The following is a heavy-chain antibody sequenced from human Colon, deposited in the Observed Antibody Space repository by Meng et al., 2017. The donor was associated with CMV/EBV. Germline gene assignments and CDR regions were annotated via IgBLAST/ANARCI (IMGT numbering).Heavy chain of an antibody. CDR3: ARTYY. Sequence: GESLKISCAASGFNFFSYEMNWVRQAPGKGLEWVSYISSRGTTIYYADSVKGRFTISRDNAKNSLYLQMNSLRAEDTAVYFCARTYYWGQGTLVTVSS. CDR2: ISSRGTTI. V-gene: IGHV3-48*03. J-gene: IGHJ4*02. CDR1: GFNFFSYE.